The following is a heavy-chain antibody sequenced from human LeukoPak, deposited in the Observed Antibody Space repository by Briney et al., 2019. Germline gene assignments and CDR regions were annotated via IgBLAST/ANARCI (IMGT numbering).Heavy chain of an antibody. V-gene: IGHV4-59*01. CDR1: GVSISSYY. D-gene: IGHD6-19*01. J-gene: IGHJ4*02. Sequence: SETLSLTCTVSGVSISSYYWSWIRQPPGKGLEWIGYIYYSGSTNYNPSLKSRVTISVDTSKNQFSLKLSSVTAADTAVYYCALGRAGTDYWGQGTLVTVSS. CDR3: ALGRAGTDY. CDR2: IYYSGST.